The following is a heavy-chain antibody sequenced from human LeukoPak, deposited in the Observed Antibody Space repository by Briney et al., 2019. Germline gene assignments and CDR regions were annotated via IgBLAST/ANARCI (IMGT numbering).Heavy chain of an antibody. CDR3: ARENREAGNWFDP. V-gene: IGHV4-38-2*02. J-gene: IGHJ5*02. CDR1: GYSISSGYY. D-gene: IGHD1-14*01. Sequence: NPSESLSLTCAVSGYSISSGYYWGWIRQPPGKGLEWIGSIYHSGSTYFNPSLKSLVTISVDTSKHQFSLKLSSVTAADTAVYYCARENREAGNWFDPWGQGTLVTVSS. CDR2: IYHSGST.